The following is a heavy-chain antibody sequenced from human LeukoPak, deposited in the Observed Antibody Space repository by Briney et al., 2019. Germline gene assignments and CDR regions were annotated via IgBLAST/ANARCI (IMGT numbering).Heavy chain of an antibody. Sequence: GGSLRLSCAASGFTFSSYWMSWVRQAPGKGLEWVANIKQDGSEKYYVDSVKGRITISRDNAKNSLYLQMNSLRAEDTAVYYCARDPASYSSGWYHHFDYWGQGTLVTVSS. V-gene: IGHV3-7*03. CDR1: GFTFSSYW. CDR3: ARDPASYSSGWYHHFDY. D-gene: IGHD6-19*01. J-gene: IGHJ4*02. CDR2: IKQDGSEK.